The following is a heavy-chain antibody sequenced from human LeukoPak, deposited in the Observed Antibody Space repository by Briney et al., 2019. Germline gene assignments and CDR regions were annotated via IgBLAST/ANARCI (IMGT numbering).Heavy chain of an antibody. CDR2: VSAYNGNT. CDR3: ARAVTYSYGEYNWFDP. J-gene: IGHJ5*02. CDR1: GYTFTSYG. D-gene: IGHD5-18*01. V-gene: IGHV1-18*01. Sequence: GASVKVSCKASGYTFTSYGISWVRQAPGQGLEWMGWVSAYNGNTNYAQKLQGRVTMTTDTSTSTAYMELRSLRSDDTAVYYCARAVTYSYGEYNWFDPWGQGTLVTVSS.